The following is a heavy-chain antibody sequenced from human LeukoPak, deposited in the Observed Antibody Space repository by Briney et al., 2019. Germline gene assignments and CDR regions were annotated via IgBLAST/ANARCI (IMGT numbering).Heavy chain of an antibody. V-gene: IGHV3-30*18. Sequence: GRSLRLSCAASGFTFSSYGMHWVRQAPGKGLEWVAVISYDGSNKYYADSVKGRFTISRDNSKNTLYLQMNSLRAEDTAVYYCAKDQEYSSGWYNTGHFDYWGQGTLVTVSS. CDR2: ISYDGSNK. J-gene: IGHJ4*02. CDR1: GFTFSSYG. D-gene: IGHD6-19*01. CDR3: AKDQEYSSGWYNTGHFDY.